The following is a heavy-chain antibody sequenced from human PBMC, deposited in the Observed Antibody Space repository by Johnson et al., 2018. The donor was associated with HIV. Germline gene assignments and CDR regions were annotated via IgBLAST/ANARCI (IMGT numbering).Heavy chain of an antibody. J-gene: IGHJ3*02. CDR3: SKDSSFSYYYSDAFDI. CDR1: GFTFDDYG. Sequence: VQLVESGGGVVRPGGSLRLSCAASGFTFDDYGMSWVRQAPGKGLEWVSGINWNGGSTGYADSVKGRFTISRDNSKNTLYLQMNSLRAEDKAVYYCSKDSSFSYYYSDAFDIWGQGTMVTVSS. CDR2: INWNGGST. V-gene: IGHV3-20*04. D-gene: IGHD3-10*01.